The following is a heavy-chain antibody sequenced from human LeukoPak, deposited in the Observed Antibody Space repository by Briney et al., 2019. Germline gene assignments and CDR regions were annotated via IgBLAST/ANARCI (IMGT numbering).Heavy chain of an antibody. Sequence: GASVKVSCKASGGTFSSYAISWVRQAPGQGLEWMGGIIPIFGTANYAQKFQGRVTITTDESTSTAYMELSSLRSEDTAVYYCARVGYCSGGRCRPAYYYMDVWSKGTTVTVSS. CDR3: ARVGYCSGGRCRPAYYYMDV. J-gene: IGHJ6*03. D-gene: IGHD2-15*01. V-gene: IGHV1-69*05. CDR2: IIPIFGTA. CDR1: GGTFSSYA.